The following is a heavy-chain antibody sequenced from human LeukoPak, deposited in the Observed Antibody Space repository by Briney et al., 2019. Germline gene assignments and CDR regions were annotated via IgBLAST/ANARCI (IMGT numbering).Heavy chain of an antibody. D-gene: IGHD1-26*01. CDR2: ISSSSSTI. CDR1: GFSFSSYS. Sequence: GGSLRLSCAASGFSFSSYSINWIRQAPGKGLEWVSFISSSSSTIYYADPVKGRFTISRDNAKNSLYLQMNSLRAEDTAVYYCARDRGGSYSAIDYWGQGTLVTVSS. V-gene: IGHV3-48*04. CDR3: ARDRGGSYSAIDY. J-gene: IGHJ4*02.